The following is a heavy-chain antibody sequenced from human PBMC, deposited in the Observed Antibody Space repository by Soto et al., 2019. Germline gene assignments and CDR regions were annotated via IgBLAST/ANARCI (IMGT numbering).Heavy chain of an antibody. J-gene: IGHJ4*02. CDR3: ARDVAVPGPRGFDF. D-gene: IGHD6-19*01. CDR1: GYTFPTYA. Sequence: QVQLVQSGAEEKKPGASVKVSCKASGYTFPTYAIHWVRQAPGQRLEWMGWINAGNGDTRYSRNCQGRVTITRDTSASTAHMDLSSLISEDTAIYYCARDVAVPGPRGFDFWGQGTLVTVSS. CDR2: INAGNGDT. V-gene: IGHV1-3*05.